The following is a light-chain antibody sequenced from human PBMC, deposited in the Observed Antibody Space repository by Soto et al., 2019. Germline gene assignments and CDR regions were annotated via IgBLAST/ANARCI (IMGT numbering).Light chain of an antibody. V-gene: IGKV3-20*01. CDR2: DAS. Sequence: EIVLTQSPGTLSLSPGERATLSCRASQSVSSNYLAWYQQKPGQTPRLLIYDASSRATGIPDRFSGSGSETDFTLTISRLEPEDFAVYYCQQYGSSPWTFGQGTEVEIK. CDR1: QSVSSNY. J-gene: IGKJ1*01. CDR3: QQYGSSPWT.